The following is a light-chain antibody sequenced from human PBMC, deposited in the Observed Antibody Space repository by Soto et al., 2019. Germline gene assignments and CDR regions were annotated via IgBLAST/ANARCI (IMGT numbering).Light chain of an antibody. CDR3: QQFAISTT. J-gene: IGKJ1*01. CDR2: DAS. CDR1: QSVSNNY. Sequence: EIVLTQSPGTLSLSPGERATLSCRASQSVSNNYLAWYQQKPGQAPRLLIYDASTRATGIPVRFSGSGSGTDFTLTISSLQPDDFATYYCQQFAISTTFGQGTKVDIK. V-gene: IGKV3-20*01.